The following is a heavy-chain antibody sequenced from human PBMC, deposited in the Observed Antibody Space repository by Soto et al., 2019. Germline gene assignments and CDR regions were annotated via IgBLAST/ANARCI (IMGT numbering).Heavy chain of an antibody. J-gene: IGHJ6*02. V-gene: IGHV4-39*01. D-gene: IGHD3-9*01. Sequence: SETLSLTCTVSGGSISSSSYYWGWIRQPPGKGLEWIGSVYYSGSTYYNPSLKSRVTISVGTSKNQFSLKLSSVTAADTAVYYCARSLRYFEYYYYGMDVWGQGTTVTVSS. CDR3: ARSLRYFEYYYYGMDV. CDR1: GGSISSSSYY. CDR2: VYYSGST.